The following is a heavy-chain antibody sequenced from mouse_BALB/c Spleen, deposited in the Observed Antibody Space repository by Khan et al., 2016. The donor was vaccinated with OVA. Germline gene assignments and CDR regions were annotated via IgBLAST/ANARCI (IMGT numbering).Heavy chain of an antibody. CDR2: ISSSGST. Sequence: EVQLVESGPGPVKPSQSLSLTCTVTGYSITSDYAWNWIRQFPGNKLEWMGYISSSGSTNYNPALKSRISITRDTSKNQFFLQLNSVTTEDTATYYCARDGSRYNYAMDYWGQGTSVTVSS. CDR3: ARDGSRYNYAMDY. D-gene: IGHD2-3*01. J-gene: IGHJ4*01. CDR1: GYSITSDYA. V-gene: IGHV3-2*02.